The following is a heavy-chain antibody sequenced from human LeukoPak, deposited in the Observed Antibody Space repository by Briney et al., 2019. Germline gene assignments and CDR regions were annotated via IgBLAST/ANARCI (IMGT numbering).Heavy chain of an antibody. V-gene: IGHV3-74*01. CDR2: IKNDGSST. CDR1: GFTFSSYW. CDR3: TKSDWFDP. Sequence: GGSLRLSCVASGFTFSSYWMHWVRQGPGKGLVWVSRIKNDGSSTSYADSVKGRFTISRDNAKNALYLQMNSLRAEDTAVYYCTKSDWFDPWGQGTLVTVSS. J-gene: IGHJ5*02.